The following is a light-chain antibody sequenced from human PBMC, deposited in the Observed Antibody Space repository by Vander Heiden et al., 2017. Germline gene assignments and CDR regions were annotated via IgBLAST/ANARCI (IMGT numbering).Light chain of an antibody. V-gene: IGLV2-11*01. J-gene: IGLJ2*01. CDR1: SSDIGAYIY. CDR2: EVN. Sequence: QSALTQPRSVSGSPGQSVTISCTGSSSDIGAYIYVSWYQQHPGKVPKHIIYEVNKRPSGVPDRFAGSRSGNTASLTISGLQAEDEATYYCSSFAGRNTLVFGGGTKLTV. CDR3: SSFAGRNTLV.